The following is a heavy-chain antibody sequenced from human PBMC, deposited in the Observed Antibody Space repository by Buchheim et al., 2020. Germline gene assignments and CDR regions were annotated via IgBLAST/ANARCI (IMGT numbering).Heavy chain of an antibody. D-gene: IGHD6-13*01. CDR3: ARAIAAAGTPLFDY. V-gene: IGHV3-33*01. Sequence: QVQLVESGGGVVQPGRSLRLSCAASGFTFSSYGMHWVRQAPGKGLEWVAVIRYDGSNKYYADSVKGRFTISRANSKNTLYLQMTSLRAKDTAVYYCARAIAAAGTPLFDYWGQGTL. CDR1: GFTFSSYG. J-gene: IGHJ4*02. CDR2: IRYDGSNK.